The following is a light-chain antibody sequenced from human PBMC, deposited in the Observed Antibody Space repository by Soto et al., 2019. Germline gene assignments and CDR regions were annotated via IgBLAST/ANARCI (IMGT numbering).Light chain of an antibody. Sequence: QSVLTQPASVSWSPGQSITISCTATSSDIGGFNYVSWYQHHPGKAHKLMIHNVSSRPSGVSDRFSGSKSGYTASLTISGLQAEDEADYYCSSYTTTRTVVFGGGTKLTVL. CDR3: SSYTTTRTVV. V-gene: IGLV2-14*03. J-gene: IGLJ2*01. CDR2: NVS. CDR1: SSDIGGFNY.